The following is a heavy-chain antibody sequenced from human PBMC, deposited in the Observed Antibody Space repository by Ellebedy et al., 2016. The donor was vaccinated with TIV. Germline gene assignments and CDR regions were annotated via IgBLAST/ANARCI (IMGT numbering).Heavy chain of an antibody. CDR2: ISRNGNDGDI. V-gene: IGHV3-64*04. J-gene: IGHJ3*02. CDR3: ARDPPVHDAFDI. Sequence: GGSLRLSCSASGFTFSSYVMQWVRQAPGKGLEYVSAISRNGNDGDIHYADYVKGRFTISRDNAKNSLYLQMNSLRVEDTAIYYCARDPPVHDAFDIWGQGTMVTVS. CDR1: GFTFSSYV.